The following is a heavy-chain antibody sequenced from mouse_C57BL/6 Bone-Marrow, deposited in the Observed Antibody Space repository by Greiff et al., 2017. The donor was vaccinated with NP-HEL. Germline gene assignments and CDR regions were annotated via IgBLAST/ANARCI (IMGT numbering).Heavy chain of an antibody. D-gene: IGHD2-14*01. Sequence: VHLPPSGPELVKPGASVKISCKASGYTITDYNMDWVKQSHGKSLEWIGDINPSNGGTYSNHKFKGKAPFTVDKSSSTASMHIRSLTSEDTAVYYCARTDMYDGGWWFDVWGRGTAVTVSA. CDR3: ARTDMYDGGWWFDV. CDR1: GYTITDYN. V-gene: IGHV1-18*01. CDR2: INPSNGGT. J-gene: IGHJ1*03.